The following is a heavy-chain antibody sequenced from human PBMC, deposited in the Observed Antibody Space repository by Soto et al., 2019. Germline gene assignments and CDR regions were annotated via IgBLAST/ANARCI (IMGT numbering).Heavy chain of an antibody. CDR3: ARHPPRGNSGWSFDY. V-gene: IGHV4-59*08. CDR1: GGSISSYY. CDR2: IYYSGST. J-gene: IGHJ4*02. Sequence: PSETLSLTCTVSGGSISSYYWSWIRQPPGKGLEWIGYIYYSGSTNYNPSFNSRVTISVDTSKNQFSLKLNSVTAADTAVYYCARHPPRGNSGWSFDYWGQGTLVTVSS. D-gene: IGHD6-19*01.